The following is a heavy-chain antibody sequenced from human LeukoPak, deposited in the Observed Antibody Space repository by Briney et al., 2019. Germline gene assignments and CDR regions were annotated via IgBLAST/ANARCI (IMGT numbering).Heavy chain of an antibody. CDR3: ARLKLGAYFDL. V-gene: IGHV4-59*08. CDR1: GGSTSSDY. CDR2: VYNSGDT. D-gene: IGHD3-16*01. J-gene: IGHJ2*01. Sequence: SETLSLTCAVSGGSTSSDYWSWIRQSPGKGLEWVGYVYNSGDTGKNPSLKSRVTILLDTPKNQCSLKLTSVSAADTAVYYCARLKLGAYFDLWGRGTLVTVSS.